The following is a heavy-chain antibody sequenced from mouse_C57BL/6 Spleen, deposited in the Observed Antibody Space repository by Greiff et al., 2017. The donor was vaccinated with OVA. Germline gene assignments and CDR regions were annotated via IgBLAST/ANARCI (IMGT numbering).Heavy chain of an antibody. CDR3: VRHYYDYDGAMDY. CDR2: IRSKSNNYAT. CDR1: GFSFNTYA. V-gene: IGHV10-1*01. J-gene: IGHJ4*01. D-gene: IGHD2-4*01. Sequence: EVQLVESGGGLVQPKGSLKLSCAASGFSFNTYAMNWVRQAPGKGLEWVARIRSKSNNYATYYADSVKDRFTISRDDSESMLYLQMNNLKTEDTAMYYCVRHYYDYDGAMDYWGQGTSVTVSS.